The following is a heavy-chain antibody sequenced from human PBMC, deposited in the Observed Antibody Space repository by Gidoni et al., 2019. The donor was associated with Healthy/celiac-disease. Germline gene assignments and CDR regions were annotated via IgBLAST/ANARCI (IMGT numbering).Heavy chain of an antibody. Sequence: PGKGREWVASISSSSSYIYYADSVKGRFTISRDNAKNSLYLQMNSMRAEDTDVYYCARPDYDILTGYSDAFDIWGQGTMVTVSS. J-gene: IGHJ3*02. V-gene: IGHV3-21*01. CDR2: ISSSSSYI. CDR3: ARPDYDILTGYSDAFDI. D-gene: IGHD3-9*01.